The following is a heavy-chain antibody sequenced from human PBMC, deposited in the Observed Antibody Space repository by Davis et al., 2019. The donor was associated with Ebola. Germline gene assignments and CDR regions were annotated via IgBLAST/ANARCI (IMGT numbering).Heavy chain of an antibody. J-gene: IGHJ4*02. CDR3: AIGQTYYDFWSGPYYFDY. V-gene: IGHV3-33*01. CDR1: GFTFSNYG. D-gene: IGHD3-3*01. Sequence: GGSLRLSCAASGFTFSNYGMHWVRQAPGEGLEWVAVIWYDGSNKYYADSVKGRFTISRDNSKNTLYLQMNSLRAEDTAVYYCAIGQTYYDFWSGPYYFDYWGQGTLVTVSS. CDR2: IWYDGSNK.